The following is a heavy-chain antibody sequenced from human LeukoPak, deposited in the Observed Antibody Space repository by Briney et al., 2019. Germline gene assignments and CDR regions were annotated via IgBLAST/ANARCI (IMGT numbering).Heavy chain of an antibody. V-gene: IGHV1-8*02. CDR2: MNPNSGNT. CDR3: ARVDYGDYGAGY. CDR1: GGTFSSYA. Sequence: ASVKVSCKASGGTFSSYAISWVRQAPGQGLEWMGWMNPNSGNTGYAQKFQGRVTMTRNTSISTAYMELSSLRSEDTAVYYCARVDYGDYGAGYWGQGTLVTISS. D-gene: IGHD4-17*01. J-gene: IGHJ4*02.